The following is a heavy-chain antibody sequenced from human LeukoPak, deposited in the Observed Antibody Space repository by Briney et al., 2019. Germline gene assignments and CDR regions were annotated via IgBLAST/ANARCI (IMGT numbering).Heavy chain of an antibody. CDR3: ASSPPSSGYFDY. J-gene: IGHJ4*02. V-gene: IGHV1-69*04. D-gene: IGHD3-22*01. Sequence: GASVKVSCKASGGTFSSYAISWMRQAPGQGLEWMGRIIPILGIANYAQKFQGRVTITADKSTSTAYMELSSLRSEDTAVYYCASSPPSSGYFDYWGQGTLVTVSS. CDR1: GGTFSSYA. CDR2: IIPILGIA.